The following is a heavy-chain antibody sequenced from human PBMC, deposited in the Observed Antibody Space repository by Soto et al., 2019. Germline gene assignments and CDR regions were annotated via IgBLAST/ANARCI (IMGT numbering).Heavy chain of an antibody. V-gene: IGHV3-23*01. CDR3: AKDTYITIIVVVKSYFQH. CDR1: GFTFSSYA. D-gene: IGHD3-22*01. CDR2: ISGSGGST. J-gene: IGHJ1*01. Sequence: EVQLLESGGGLVQPGGSLRLSCAASGFTFSSYAMSWVRQAPGKGLEWVSAISGSGGSTYYADSVKGRFTISRDNSKNTLYLQMSSLRAEDTAVYYCAKDTYITIIVVVKSYFQHSGQGNLVTVSS.